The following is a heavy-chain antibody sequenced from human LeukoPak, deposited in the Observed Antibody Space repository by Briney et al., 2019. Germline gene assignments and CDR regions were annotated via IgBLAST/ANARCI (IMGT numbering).Heavy chain of an antibody. CDR3: ARGLKYYDYVWGSYRRPYFDY. J-gene: IGHJ4*02. CDR1: GGSFSGYY. V-gene: IGHV4-34*01. Sequence: SETLSLTCAVYGGSFSGYYWSWLRQPPGKGLEWLGEINHSGSTNYNPSLKSRVTISVDTSKNQFSLKLSSVTAADTAVYYCARGLKYYDYVWGSYRRPYFDYWGQGTLVTVSS. CDR2: INHSGST. D-gene: IGHD3-16*02.